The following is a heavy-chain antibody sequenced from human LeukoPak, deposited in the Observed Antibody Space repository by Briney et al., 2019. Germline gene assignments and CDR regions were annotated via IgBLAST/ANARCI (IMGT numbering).Heavy chain of an antibody. CDR3: ARDYDSSGYYPNWFDP. CDR2: IIPILGIA. Sequence: SVRVSCKASGGTFSSYAISWVRQAPGQGLEWMGRIIPILGIANYAQKFQGRVTITADKSTSTAYMELSSLRSEDTAVYYCARDYDSSGYYPNWFDPWGQGTLVTVSS. D-gene: IGHD3-22*01. V-gene: IGHV1-69*04. CDR1: GGTFSSYA. J-gene: IGHJ5*02.